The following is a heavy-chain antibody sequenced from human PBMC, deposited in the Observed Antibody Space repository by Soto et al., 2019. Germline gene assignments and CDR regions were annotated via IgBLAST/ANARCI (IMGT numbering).Heavy chain of an antibody. CDR2: ISANGQGI. Sequence: GGSLRLSCTASGFTFTYYAFSWVRQAPGKGLEWVSAISANGQGIYYADSVRGRFTISRDNSKNTVFLHMDSLRAEDTAVYYCAREDSIIIPAVSDFWGQGTLVTISS. CDR3: AREDSIIIPAVSDF. D-gene: IGHD2-2*01. V-gene: IGHV3-23*01. J-gene: IGHJ4*02. CDR1: GFTFTYYA.